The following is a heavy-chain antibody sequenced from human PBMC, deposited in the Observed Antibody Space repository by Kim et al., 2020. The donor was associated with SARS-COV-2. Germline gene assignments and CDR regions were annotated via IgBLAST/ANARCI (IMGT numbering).Heavy chain of an antibody. Sequence: ASVKVSCKASGYTFTSYGISWVRQAPGQGLEWMGWISAYNGNTNYAQKLQGRVTMTTDTSTSTAYMELRSLRSDDTAVYYCARLRVMCSSTSCYRALAYWGQGTLVTVSS. CDR2: ISAYNGNT. CDR3: ARLRVMCSSTSCYRALAY. J-gene: IGHJ4*02. D-gene: IGHD2-2*02. V-gene: IGHV1-18*01. CDR1: GYTFTSYG.